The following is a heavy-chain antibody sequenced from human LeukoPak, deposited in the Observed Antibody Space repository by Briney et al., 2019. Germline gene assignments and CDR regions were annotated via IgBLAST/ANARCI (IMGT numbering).Heavy chain of an antibody. J-gene: IGHJ4*02. CDR2: IWHDASHT. CDR1: GFIFSTYA. V-gene: IGHV3-33*01. CDR3: PREIFGSGSYPDY. Sequence: PGGSLRLSCAASGFIFSTYAMHWVRHAPGKGRVWVALIWHDASHTFYTDSVKGRFTIPPDNSKNTVYLQMTTLGGEDTAVYYCPREIFGSGSYPDYWGQGTLVTVSS. D-gene: IGHD3-10*01.